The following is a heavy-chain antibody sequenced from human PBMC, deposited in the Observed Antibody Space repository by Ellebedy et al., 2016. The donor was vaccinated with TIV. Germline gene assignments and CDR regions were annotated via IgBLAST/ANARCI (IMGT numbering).Heavy chain of an antibody. D-gene: IGHD6-6*01. CDR3: AREGWGLSSSSGCFDY. CDR1: GYTFTSYG. Sequence: ASVKVSXKASGYTFTSYGISWVRQAPGQGLEWMGWISAYNGNTNYAQKLQGRVTMTTDTSTSTAYMELSSLRSEDTAVYYCAREGWGLSSSSGCFDYWGQGTLVTVSS. J-gene: IGHJ4*02. CDR2: ISAYNGNT. V-gene: IGHV1-18*01.